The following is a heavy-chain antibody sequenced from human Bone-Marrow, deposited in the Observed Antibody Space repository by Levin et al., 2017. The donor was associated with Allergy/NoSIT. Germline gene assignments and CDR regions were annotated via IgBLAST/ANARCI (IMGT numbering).Heavy chain of an antibody. CDR1: GGSFSGYY. CDR3: ARVGGLRAVTRYFDY. Sequence: GSLRLSCAVYGGSFSGYYWSWIRQPPGKGLEWIGEINHSGSTNYNPSLKSRVTISVDTSKNQFSLKLSSVTAADTAVYYCARVGGLRAVTRYFDYWGQGTLVTVSS. V-gene: IGHV4-34*01. J-gene: IGHJ4*02. D-gene: IGHD4-17*01. CDR2: INHSGST.